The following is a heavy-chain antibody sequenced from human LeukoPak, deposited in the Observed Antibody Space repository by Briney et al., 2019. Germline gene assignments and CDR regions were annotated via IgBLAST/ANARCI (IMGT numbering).Heavy chain of an antibody. CDR2: IYSGGST. V-gene: IGHV3-53*01. Sequence: PSETLSLTCAVYGGSFSGYYWSWIRQPPGKGLEWVSVIYSGGSTYYADSVKGRFTISRDNSKNTLYLQMNSLRAEDTAVYYCARDLDYGGNWAPLGYWGQGTLVTVSS. CDR1: GGSFSGYY. CDR3: ARDLDYGGNWAPLGY. D-gene: IGHD4-23*01. J-gene: IGHJ4*02.